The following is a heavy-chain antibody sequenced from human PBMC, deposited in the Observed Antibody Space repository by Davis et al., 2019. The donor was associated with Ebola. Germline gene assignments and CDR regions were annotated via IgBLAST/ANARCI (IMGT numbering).Heavy chain of an antibody. CDR1: GYIFSTHW. V-gene: IGHV5-10-1*01. CDR2: IDPGDSYT. J-gene: IGHJ6*02. Sequence: KVSCKGSGYIFSTHWINWVRQLPGKGLEWMGRIDPGDSYTNYNPSFQRHVTISVDKSISTVYLQWSSLEASDTAIYFCARRPTYSSSPGHNYGMDVWGQGTTVTVSS. CDR3: ARRPTYSSSPGHNYGMDV. D-gene: IGHD6-6*01.